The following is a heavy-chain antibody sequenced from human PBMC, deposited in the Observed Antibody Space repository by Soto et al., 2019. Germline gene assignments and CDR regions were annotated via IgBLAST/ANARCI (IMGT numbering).Heavy chain of an antibody. CDR2: INSDGSST. J-gene: IGHJ4*02. V-gene: IGHV3-74*01. CDR1: GFTFSSYW. Sequence: GGSLRLSCAASGFTFSSYWMHWVRQAPGKGLVWVSRINSDGSSTSYADSVKGRFTISRDNAKNTLYLQMNSLRAEDTAVYYCARTIVGARGYFDYWGQGTLVTVSS. CDR3: ARTIVGARGYFDY. D-gene: IGHD1-26*01.